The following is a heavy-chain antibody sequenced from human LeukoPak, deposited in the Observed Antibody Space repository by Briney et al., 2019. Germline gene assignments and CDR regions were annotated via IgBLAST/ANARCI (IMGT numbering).Heavy chain of an antibody. Sequence: GGSLRLSCAASGFTFSSYAMSWVRQAPGKGLEWVSAISGSGGSTYYADSGKGRFTISRDNSKNTLYLQMNSLRAEDTAVYYCAKDNHGYGDWGVGFFGYWGQGTLVTVSS. V-gene: IGHV3-23*01. CDR1: GFTFSSYA. J-gene: IGHJ4*02. D-gene: IGHD4-17*01. CDR3: AKDNHGYGDWGVGFFGY. CDR2: ISGSGGST.